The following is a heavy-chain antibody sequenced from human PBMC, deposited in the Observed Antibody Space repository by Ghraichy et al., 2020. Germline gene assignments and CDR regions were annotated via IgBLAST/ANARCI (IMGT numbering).Heavy chain of an antibody. J-gene: IGHJ6*02. CDR1: GYTLTELS. Sequence: ASVKVSCKVSGYTLTELSMHWVRQAPGKGLEWMGGFDPEDGETIYAQKFQGRVTMTEDTSTDTAYMEVSSLRSEDTAVYYCATGWNSVWSVNYYGMDVWGQGTTVTVSS. D-gene: IGHD3-3*01. CDR2: FDPEDGET. CDR3: ATGWNSVWSVNYYGMDV. V-gene: IGHV1-24*01.